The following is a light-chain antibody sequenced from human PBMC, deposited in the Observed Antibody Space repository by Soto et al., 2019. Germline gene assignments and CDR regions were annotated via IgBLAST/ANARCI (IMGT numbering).Light chain of an antibody. V-gene: IGLV2-14*01. J-gene: IGLJ3*02. CDR2: DVT. CDR1: NSDVGSYDY. Sequence: QSALTQPASVSGSPGQSITISCTGTNSDVGSYDYVSWYQQHPGKVPKLIIYDVTYRPSGVSYRFSGSKSGNTASLTISGLQAEYEADYYCCSYTTSSTWVFGGGTKLTVL. CDR3: CSYTTSSTWV.